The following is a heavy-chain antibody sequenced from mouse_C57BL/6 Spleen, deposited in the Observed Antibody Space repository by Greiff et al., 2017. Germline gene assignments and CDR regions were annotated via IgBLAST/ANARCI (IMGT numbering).Heavy chain of an antibody. CDR3: ARESNWDDY. CDR1: GYAFSSSW. CDR2: IYPGDGDT. J-gene: IGHJ2*01. Sequence: QVQLQQSGPELVKPGASVKLSCKASGYAFSSSWMNWVKQRPGKGLEWIGRIYPGDGDTNYNGKFKGKATLTADKSSSTAYLQLSSLTSEDSAVYCCARESNWDDYWGQGTTLTVSS. D-gene: IGHD4-1*01. V-gene: IGHV1-82*01.